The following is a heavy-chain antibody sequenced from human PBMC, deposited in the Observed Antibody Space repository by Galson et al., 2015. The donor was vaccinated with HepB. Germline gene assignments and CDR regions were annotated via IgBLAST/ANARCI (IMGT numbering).Heavy chain of an antibody. CDR3: ARHGTVWYYDSASPVGGWFDP. V-gene: IGHV4-59*08. D-gene: IGHD3-22*01. CDR2: IYYSGST. CDR1: GGSISSYY. Sequence: ETLSLTCTVSGGSISSYYWSWIRQPPGKGLEWIGYIYYSGSTNYNPSLKSRVTISVDTSKNQFSLKLSSVTAADTAVYYCARHGTVWYYDSASPVGGWFDPWGQGTLVTVSS. J-gene: IGHJ5*02.